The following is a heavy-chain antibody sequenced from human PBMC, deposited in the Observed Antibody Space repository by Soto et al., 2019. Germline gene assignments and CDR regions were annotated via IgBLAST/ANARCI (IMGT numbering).Heavy chain of an antibody. CDR2: INPSSGVA. D-gene: IGHD2-21*02. CDR1: GYRFTAYY. CDR3: ARSPPLRECPGGDCSHFDY. V-gene: IGHV1-46*01. J-gene: IGHJ4*02. Sequence: QVQLVQSGAGVQKPGASVKVSCEASGYRFTAYYMHWVRQAPGQGLEWMAIINPSSGVANYAQRFQGRFTMTRDTSTSTVYMELSRLRSEDTAVYYCARSPPLRECPGGDCSHFDYWGQGTLVTV.